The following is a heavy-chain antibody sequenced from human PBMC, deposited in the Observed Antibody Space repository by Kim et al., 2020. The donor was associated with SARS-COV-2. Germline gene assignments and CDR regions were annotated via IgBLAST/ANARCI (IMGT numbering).Heavy chain of an antibody. J-gene: IGHJ6*02. D-gene: IGHD6-19*01. CDR2: IYSGGST. V-gene: IGHV3-66*01. CDR3: ARDDSSCWMRVYYYYGMDG. CDR1: GFTVSSNY. Sequence: GGSLRLSCAASGFTVSSNYMSWVRQAPGKGLEWVSVIYSGGSTYYADSVKGRFTISRDNSKNTLYLQMNSLRAEDTAVYYGARDDSSCWMRVYYYYGMDGWGQGTTVTDSS.